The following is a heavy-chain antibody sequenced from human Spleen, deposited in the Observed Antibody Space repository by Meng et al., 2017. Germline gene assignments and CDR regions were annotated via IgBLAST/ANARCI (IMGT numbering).Heavy chain of an antibody. CDR1: GFTFGDYA. CDR2: IRSKAYGGTT. J-gene: IGHJ4*02. V-gene: IGHV3-49*03. D-gene: IGHD2-15*01. CDR3: AKDRYPHVLGYCSAGTCPNEY. Sequence: GESLKISCTASGFTFGDYAMSWFRQAPGKGLEWVGFIRSKAYGGTTEYAASVKGRFTISRDDSKSIAYLQMNSLRAEDTAIYYCAKDRYPHVLGYCSAGTCPNEYWGQGTLVTVSS.